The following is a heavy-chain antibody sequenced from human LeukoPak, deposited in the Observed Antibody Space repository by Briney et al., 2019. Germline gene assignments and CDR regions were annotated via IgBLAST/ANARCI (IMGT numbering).Heavy chain of an antibody. CDR3: ARGSDIVVVTAIGDRFDY. D-gene: IGHD2-21*02. CDR1: EFTFSSYS. CDR2: ITNSGNSK. Sequence: PGGSLRLSCAASEFTFSSYSMNWVRQAPGKGLEWVSYITNSGNSKSYADSVKGRFTISRDNTKNSLYLQMNGLRAEDTAVYYCARGSDIVVVTAIGDRFDYWGQGTLVTVSS. V-gene: IGHV3-48*01. J-gene: IGHJ4*02.